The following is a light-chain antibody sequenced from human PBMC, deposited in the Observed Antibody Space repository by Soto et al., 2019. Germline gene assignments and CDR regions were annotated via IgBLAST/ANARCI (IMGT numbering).Light chain of an antibody. CDR2: RTS. J-gene: IGKJ4*01. CDR3: EQYENSPLP. CDR1: QSVGSSF. V-gene: IGKV3-20*01. Sequence: EIVLTQSPDTLSLSPGERATLSCRASQSVGSSFLAWYQQKPVQAPRLLIYRTSTRATGIPDRFTGSGSGTDFTLTISRLEPEDFAVYYCEQYENSPLPFGGGPKVEIK.